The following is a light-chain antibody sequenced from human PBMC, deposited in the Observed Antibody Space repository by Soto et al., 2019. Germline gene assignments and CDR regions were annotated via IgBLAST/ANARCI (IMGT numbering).Light chain of an antibody. CDR2: GAS. J-gene: IGKJ3*01. Sequence: EIVMTQSPATLSVSPGERATLSCRASQSVSSNLAWYQQKPGQAPMLLIYGASTRATGIPARFSGSGSGTDFTLTISSLQSADFAVYYCQQYNNWPFTFGPGTKVDIK. CDR3: QQYNNWPFT. CDR1: QSVSSN. V-gene: IGKV3-15*01.